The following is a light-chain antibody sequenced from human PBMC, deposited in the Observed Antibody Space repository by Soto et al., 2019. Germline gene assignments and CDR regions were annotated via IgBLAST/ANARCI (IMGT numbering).Light chain of an antibody. CDR2: GAS. CDR1: QSVSSN. CDR3: QQYGSSPLYT. V-gene: IGKV3-15*01. J-gene: IGKJ5*01. Sequence: EIVMTESPATLSVSPGERATLSCRASQSVSSNLAWYQQKPGQAPRLLIYGASTRATGVPARFSGSGSGTDFTLTISRLEPEDFAVYYCQQYGSSPLYTFGLGTRLEI.